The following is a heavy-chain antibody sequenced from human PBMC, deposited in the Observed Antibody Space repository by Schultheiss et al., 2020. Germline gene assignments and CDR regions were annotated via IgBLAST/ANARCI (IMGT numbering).Heavy chain of an antibody. CDR3: AKSPKQLWLYLDS. CDR2: ISSSGSTI. CDR1: GFTFSSYS. V-gene: IGHV3-48*04. J-gene: IGHJ4*02. Sequence: GGSLRLSCAASGFTFSSYSMNWVRQAPGKGLEWVSYISSSGSTIYYADSVKGRFTISRDNAKNSLYLQMNSLRAEDTAVYYCAKSPKQLWLYLDSWGQGTLVTVSS. D-gene: IGHD5-18*01.